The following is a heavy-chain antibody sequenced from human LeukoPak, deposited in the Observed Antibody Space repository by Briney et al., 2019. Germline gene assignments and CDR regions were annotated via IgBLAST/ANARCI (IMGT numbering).Heavy chain of an antibody. J-gene: IGHJ2*01. V-gene: IGHV4-34*01. CDR3: ARGRWLQSWVTTFWYFDL. CDR1: GGSFRGYF. Sequence: SETLPLTCTVSGGSFRGYFWTWIRQSPGKGLEWIGEINHSGDPNYNPSLKSRVTLSVDASKNQVSLTLKSVTAADTAVYYCARGRWLQSWVTTFWYFDLWGRGTLVTVSS. CDR2: INHSGDP. D-gene: IGHD5-24*01.